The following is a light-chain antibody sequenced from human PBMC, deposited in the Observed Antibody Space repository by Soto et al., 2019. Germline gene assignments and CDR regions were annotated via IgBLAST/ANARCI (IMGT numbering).Light chain of an antibody. V-gene: IGLV2-14*01. Sequence: QSALTQPASVSGSPGQSITISCTGTHSDVGRYNYVSWYQQHPGKAPKLIIFEVTYRPSGVSARFSGSKSGSTASLTVSGLQDEDEGYYYCSSYAGSNIYVFGTGTKLTVL. CDR3: SSYAGSNIYV. CDR1: HSDVGRYNY. J-gene: IGLJ1*01. CDR2: EVT.